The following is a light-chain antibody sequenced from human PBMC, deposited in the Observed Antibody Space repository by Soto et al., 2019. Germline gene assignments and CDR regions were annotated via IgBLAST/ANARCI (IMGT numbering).Light chain of an antibody. CDR2: AAS. V-gene: IGKV1-12*01. CDR3: QQYGSSPLT. J-gene: IGKJ4*01. CDR1: QGISNW. Sequence: DIQMTQSPSSVSASVGDRVTITCRASQGISNWLAWYQQKPGKAPKLLIYAASSLQSGVPSRFSGSGSGTDFTLTISRLEPEDFAVYHCQQYGSSPLTFGGGTKVEIK.